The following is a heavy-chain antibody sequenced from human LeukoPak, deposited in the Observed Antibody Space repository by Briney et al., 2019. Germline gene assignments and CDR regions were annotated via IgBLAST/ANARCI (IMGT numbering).Heavy chain of an antibody. J-gene: IGHJ4*02. CDR1: GGSISSSSCY. D-gene: IGHD3-3*01. CDR3: AGGGVGVVVGGSKGGFDY. Sequence: SETLSLTCTVSGGSISSSSCYWGWIRQPPGKGLEWIGSIYYSGSTYYNPSLKSRDTISVDTSKNQFSLKLSSVTAPDTALYYCAGGGVGVVVGGSKGGFDYWGQGTLVTVSS. CDR2: IYYSGST. V-gene: IGHV4-39*01.